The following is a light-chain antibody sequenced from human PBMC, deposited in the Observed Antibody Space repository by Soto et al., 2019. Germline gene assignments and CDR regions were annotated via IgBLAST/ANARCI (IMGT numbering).Light chain of an antibody. Sequence: DILLIQTPTSLSVTPGQPATISCNSSLHLLDTDGKTYLSWYLQKPAQPPQLLIYEVSNRDSGVPEMCRGGGSLRSFTPKFSRVQAYDVGAYYCMQSFQRLAFGRVTKV. CDR3: MQSFQRLA. V-gene: IGKV2D-29*01. CDR1: LHLLDTDGKTY. CDR2: EVS. J-gene: IGKJ4*01.